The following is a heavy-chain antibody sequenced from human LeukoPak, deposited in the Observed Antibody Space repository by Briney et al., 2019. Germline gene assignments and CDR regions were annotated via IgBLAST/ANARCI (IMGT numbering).Heavy chain of an antibody. CDR1: GFTFSNFA. CDR2: ISGSGGDT. CDR3: ANMVRGVITNY. D-gene: IGHD3-10*01. V-gene: IGHV3-23*01. Sequence: GGSLRLSCAASGFTFSNFAMTWARQAPGKGLEWVSTISGSGGDTYYADSMKGRFTISRDNSKNTLYLQMNSLRAEDTAVYYCANMVRGVITNYWGQGTLVTVSS. J-gene: IGHJ4*02.